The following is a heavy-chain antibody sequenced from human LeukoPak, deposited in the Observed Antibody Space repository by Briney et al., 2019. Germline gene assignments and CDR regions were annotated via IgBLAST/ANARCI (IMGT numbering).Heavy chain of an antibody. J-gene: IGHJ4*02. CDR3: ARPQLERPTGYFDY. Sequence: GGSLRLSCAASGFTFSSYWMSWVRQAPGKGLEWVANIKQDGSEKYYVDSVKGRFTISRDNAKNSLYLQMNSLRAEDTAVYYCARPQLERPTGYFDYWGQGTLVTVSS. CDR1: GFTFSSYW. V-gene: IGHV3-7*01. D-gene: IGHD1-1*01. CDR2: IKQDGSEK.